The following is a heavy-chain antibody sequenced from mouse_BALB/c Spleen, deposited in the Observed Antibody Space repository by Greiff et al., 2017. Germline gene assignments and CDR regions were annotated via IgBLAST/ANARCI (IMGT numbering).Heavy chain of an antibody. V-gene: IGHV14-3*02. CDR2: IDPANGNT. D-gene: IGHD2-1*01. CDR1: GFNIKDTY. J-gene: IGHJ3*01. Sequence: VQLQQSGAELVKPGASVKLSCTASGFNIKDTYMHWVKQRPEQGLEWIGRIDPANGNTKYDPKFQGKATITADTSSNTAYLQLSSLTSEDTAVYYCASYGNYEAWFAYWGQGTLVTVSA. CDR3: ASYGNYEAWFAY.